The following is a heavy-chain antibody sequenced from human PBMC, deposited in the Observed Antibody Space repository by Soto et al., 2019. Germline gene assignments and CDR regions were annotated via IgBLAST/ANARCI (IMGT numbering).Heavy chain of an antibody. V-gene: IGHV5-51*01. CDR1: GYSFTIYW. Sequence: GESLKISCKGSGYSFTIYWIGWVRQMPGKGLEWMGIIYPGDSDTRYSPSFQGQVTISADKSISTAYLQWSSLKASDTAMYYCARQGSNGAYYYYGMDVWGQGTTVTAP. CDR3: ARQGSNGAYYYYGMDV. CDR2: IYPGDSDT. J-gene: IGHJ6*02. D-gene: IGHD2-8*01.